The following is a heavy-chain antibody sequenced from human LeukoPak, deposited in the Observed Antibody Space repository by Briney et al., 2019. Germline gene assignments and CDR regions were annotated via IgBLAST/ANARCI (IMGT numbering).Heavy chain of an antibody. Sequence: GGSLRLSCAASGFTFSSYAMHWARQAPGKGLEWVSSISSSSSYIYYADSVKGRFTISRDNAKNSLYLQMNSLRAEDTAVYYCARVPIVVVVAATYMDVWGKGTTVTVSS. J-gene: IGHJ6*03. CDR3: ARVPIVVVVAATYMDV. V-gene: IGHV3-21*01. CDR2: ISSSSSYI. D-gene: IGHD2-15*01. CDR1: GFTFSSYA.